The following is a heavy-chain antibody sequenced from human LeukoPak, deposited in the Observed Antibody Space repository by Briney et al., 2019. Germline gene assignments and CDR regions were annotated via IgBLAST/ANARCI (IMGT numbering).Heavy chain of an antibody. J-gene: IGHJ4*02. CDR1: GFTFSSYS. D-gene: IGHD3-10*01. V-gene: IGHV3-21*01. Sequence: GGSLRLSCEASGFTFSSYSMNWVRQAPGKGLEWVSSISSSSSYIYYADSVKGRFTISRDNAKNSLYLQMNSLRAEDTAVYYCARDDGSGSYGLDYWGQGTLVTVSS. CDR2: ISSSSSYI. CDR3: ARDDGSGSYGLDY.